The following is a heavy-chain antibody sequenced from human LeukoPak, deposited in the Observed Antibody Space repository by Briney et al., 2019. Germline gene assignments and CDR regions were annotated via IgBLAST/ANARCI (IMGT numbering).Heavy chain of an antibody. CDR2: ISSSGNLI. V-gene: IGHV3-48*03. J-gene: IGHJ4*02. CDR1: GLMLIRDD. Sequence: PGGSLRLSCEAAGLMLIRDDMSWVRQAPGKGLEWVSYISSSGNLIHYADSVKGRFTISRDNARNSLYLQMNSLRAYDTAIYYCAREGGWNDFDYWGQGTLVTVSS. D-gene: IGHD1-1*01. CDR3: AREGGWNDFDY.